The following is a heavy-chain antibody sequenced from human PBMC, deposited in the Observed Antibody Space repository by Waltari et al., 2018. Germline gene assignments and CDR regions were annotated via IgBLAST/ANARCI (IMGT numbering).Heavy chain of an antibody. J-gene: IGHJ4*02. CDR2: IYPGDSDT. CDR1: GYSFTSYW. V-gene: IGHV5-51*03. CDR3: ARPLASSGPIGAFDY. D-gene: IGHD3-10*01. Sequence: EVQLVQSGAEVKQPGESLKISCKGSGYSFTSYWIGWVRQMPGKGLEWMGIIYPGDSDTRYSPSFQGQVTISADKSISTAYLQWSSLKASDTAMYYCARPLASSGPIGAFDYWGQGTLVTVSS.